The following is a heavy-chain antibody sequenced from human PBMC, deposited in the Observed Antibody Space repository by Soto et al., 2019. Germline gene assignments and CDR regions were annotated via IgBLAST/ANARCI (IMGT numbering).Heavy chain of an antibody. CDR3: ARGPSPLDP. V-gene: IGHV4-4*07. CDR2: LYNDERT. CDR1: GDSVSSHY. Sequence: SETLSLTCTVSGDSVSSHYWSWIRQPAGKGLEWLGRLYNDERTNYNPSLKSRVTMSMDTSKNQFSLQLNSVTPEDTAVYYCARGPSPLDPWGQGILVTVSS. J-gene: IGHJ5*02.